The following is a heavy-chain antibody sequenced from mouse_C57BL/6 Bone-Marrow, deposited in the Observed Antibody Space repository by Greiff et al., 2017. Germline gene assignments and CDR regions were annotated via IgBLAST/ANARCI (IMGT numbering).Heavy chain of an antibody. CDR1: GFTFSDYG. Sequence: DVKLQESGGGLVQPGGSLKLSCAASGFTFSDYGMAWVRQAPRKGPEWVAFISNLAYSIYYADTVTGRFTISRENAKNTLYLEMSSLRSEDTAMYYCARQRGYYAMDYWGQGTSVTVSS. V-gene: IGHV5-15*01. CDR3: ARQRGYYAMDY. CDR2: ISNLAYSI. J-gene: IGHJ4*01.